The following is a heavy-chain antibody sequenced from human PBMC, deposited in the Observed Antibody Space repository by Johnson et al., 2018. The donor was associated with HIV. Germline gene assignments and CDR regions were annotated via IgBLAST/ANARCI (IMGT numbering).Heavy chain of an antibody. CDR1: GFTFSNYA. CDR3: ARDLGRPDAFDV. CDR2: ISASGDST. Sequence: EVQLVESGGGLVQPGGSLRLSCPASGFTFSNYAMTWVRQSPGKGLEWVSTISASGDSTYYADSVKGRFTISREKSKNTLYVQMNSLRVEDTAVYYCARDLGRPDAFDVWGQGTMVTVSS. D-gene: IGHD2-15*01. V-gene: IGHV3-23*04. J-gene: IGHJ3*01.